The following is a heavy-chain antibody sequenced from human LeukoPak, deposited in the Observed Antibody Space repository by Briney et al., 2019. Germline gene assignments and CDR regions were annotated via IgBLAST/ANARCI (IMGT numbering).Heavy chain of an antibody. V-gene: IGHV1-2*06. CDR1: GYTFTGYY. CDR2: INPNSGGT. D-gene: IGHD3-22*01. Sequence: ASVKVSCKATGYTFTGYYMDWVRQAPGQGLEWMGRINPNSGGTNYAQKFQGRVTMTRDTSISTAYMELSRLRSDDTAVYYCARGSTGYPYYFDYWGQGTLVIVSS. J-gene: IGHJ4*02. CDR3: ARGSTGYPYYFDY.